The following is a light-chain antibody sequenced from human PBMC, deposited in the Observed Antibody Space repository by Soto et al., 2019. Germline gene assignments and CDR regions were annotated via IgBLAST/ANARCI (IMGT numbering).Light chain of an antibody. Sequence: QSALTQPASVSGSPGQSITISCTGTSSDIGDYNYVSWYQPHPGKAPKLMIYEVSNRPSGISNRFSDSKSGNTASLTISGLQADDEADYYCSSSKSTRSYVFGTGTKATVL. CDR1: SSDIGDYNY. J-gene: IGLJ1*01. CDR2: EVS. CDR3: SSSKSTRSYV. V-gene: IGLV2-14*01.